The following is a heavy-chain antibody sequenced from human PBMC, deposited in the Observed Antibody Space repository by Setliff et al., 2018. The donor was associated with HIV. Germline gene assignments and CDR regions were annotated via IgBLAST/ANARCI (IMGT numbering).Heavy chain of an antibody. CDR2: LYFGDSDP. Sequence: GESLKISCKTSGSNFNTYWVGWVRQMPGKGLEWLGILYFGDSDPKYNPSFEGQVTISADKSIKTAFLQWRSLKTSDTAIYYCARGRGGYFGGGRYYNLPYFDSWGQGTLVTVSS. J-gene: IGHJ4*02. CDR1: GSNFNTYW. D-gene: IGHD2-15*01. CDR3: ARGRGGYFGGGRYYNLPYFDS. V-gene: IGHV5-51*01.